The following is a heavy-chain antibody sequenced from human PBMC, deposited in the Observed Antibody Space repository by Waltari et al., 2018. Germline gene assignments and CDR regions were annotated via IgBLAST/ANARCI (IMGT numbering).Heavy chain of an antibody. CDR2: IFYSGGT. CDR3: ARLDNYDSGSYGFDW. CDR1: GGSISSSRYY. V-gene: IGHV4-39*01. Sequence: QLQLQESGPGLVKPSKTLSLTCTVSGGSISSSRYYWGWIRQPPGKGLEWIGSIFYSGGTPANPSLKSRVTMSVDTAKSQFSLRLTSVTAADTAVYYCARLDNYDSGSYGFDWWGQGTLVTVSS. D-gene: IGHD3-10*01. J-gene: IGHJ4*02.